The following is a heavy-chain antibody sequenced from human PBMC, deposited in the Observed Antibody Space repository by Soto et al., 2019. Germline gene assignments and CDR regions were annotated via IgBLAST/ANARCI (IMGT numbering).Heavy chain of an antibody. CDR3: ARDHFSPFYDSSGYLY. CDR1: GFTFSSYG. J-gene: IGHJ4*02. D-gene: IGHD3-22*01. Sequence: GGSLRLSCAASGFTFSSYGMHWVRQAPGKGLEWVAVIWYDGSNKYYADSVKGRFTISRDNSKNTLYLQMNSLRAEDTAVYYCARDHFSPFYDSSGYLYWGQGTLVTVSS. V-gene: IGHV3-33*01. CDR2: IWYDGSNK.